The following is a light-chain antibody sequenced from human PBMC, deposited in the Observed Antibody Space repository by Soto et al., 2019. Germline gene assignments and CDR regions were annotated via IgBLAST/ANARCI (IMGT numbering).Light chain of an antibody. J-gene: IGKJ2*01. Sequence: DIQMTQSPSSLSASVGDRVTITCRARQTISHYLNWYRQQPGKAPKLLIYAASTLQSGVPSRFSGSGSGTEFTLTIKILRHVDFATNFCQHSSRAPYTFGQGTRLEIK. CDR1: QTISHY. CDR3: QHSSRAPYT. CDR2: AAS. V-gene: IGKV1-39*01.